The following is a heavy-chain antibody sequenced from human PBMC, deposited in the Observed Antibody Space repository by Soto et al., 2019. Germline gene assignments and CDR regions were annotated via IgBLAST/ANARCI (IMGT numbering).Heavy chain of an antibody. CDR2: IWYDGSNK. J-gene: IGHJ5*02. D-gene: IGHD5-18*01. V-gene: IGHV3-33*06. CDR3: AKTIYSSGVWFDP. Sequence: GGSLRLSCAASGFTFSSYGMHWVRQAPGKGLEWVAVIWYDGSNKYYADSVKGRFTIPRDNSKNTLYLQMNSLRAEDTAVYYCAKTIYSSGVWFDPWGQGTLVTVSS. CDR1: GFTFSSYG.